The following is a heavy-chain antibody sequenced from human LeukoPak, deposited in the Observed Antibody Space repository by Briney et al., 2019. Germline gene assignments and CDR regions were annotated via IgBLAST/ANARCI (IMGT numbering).Heavy chain of an antibody. V-gene: IGHV3-9*01. D-gene: IGHD3-22*01. Sequence: PGRSLRLSCAAPGFTFDDYAMHWVRQAPGKGLEWVSGISWNSGSIGYADSVKGRFTISRDNAKNSLYLQMNSLRAEDTALYYCAKGSNYDSSGYPFDPWGQGTLVTVSS. CDR3: AKGSNYDSSGYPFDP. CDR1: GFTFDDYA. CDR2: ISWNSGSI. J-gene: IGHJ5*02.